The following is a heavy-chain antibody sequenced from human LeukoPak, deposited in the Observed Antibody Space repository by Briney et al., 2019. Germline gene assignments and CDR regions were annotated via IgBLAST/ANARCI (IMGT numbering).Heavy chain of an antibody. V-gene: IGHV4-39*01. CDR1: GGSISGSHYY. CDR2: INYSGST. J-gene: IGHJ4*02. CDR3: TRLSDY. Sequence: SETLSLTCSVSGGSISGSHYYWGWVRQPPGKGLEWIGSINYSGSTYYNPSLKSRVTISVDTSKNQFSLNLNSVTAADTAVYSCTRLSDYWGQGTQVTVSS.